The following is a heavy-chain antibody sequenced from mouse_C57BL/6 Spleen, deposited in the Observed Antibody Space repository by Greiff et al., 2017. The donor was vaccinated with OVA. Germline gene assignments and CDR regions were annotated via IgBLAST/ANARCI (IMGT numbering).Heavy chain of an antibody. Sequence: VLLLQPGAELVRPGSSVTLSCTASGYTFTSYWLHWVQQRPIQGLEWIGNIDPSDSETHYNQKFKDKATLTVDKSSSTAYMQLSSLTSEDSAVYYCARGLLRYFDVWGTGTTVTVSS. CDR2: IDPSDSET. CDR3: ARGLLRYFDV. V-gene: IGHV1-52*01. CDR1: GYTFTSYW. J-gene: IGHJ1*03.